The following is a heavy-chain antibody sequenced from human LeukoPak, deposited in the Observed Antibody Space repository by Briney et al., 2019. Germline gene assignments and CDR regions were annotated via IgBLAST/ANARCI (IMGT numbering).Heavy chain of an antibody. CDR3: ARVARGYYYSDY. CDR1: GFTFSSYS. V-gene: IGHV3-21*01. Sequence: GGSLRLSYAASGFTFSSYSMNWVRQAPGKGLEWVSSISSSSSYIYYADSVKGRFTISRDNAKNSLYLQMNSLRAEDTAVYYCARVARGYYYSDYSGQGTLVTVSS. CDR2: ISSSSSYI. J-gene: IGHJ4*02. D-gene: IGHD6-13*01.